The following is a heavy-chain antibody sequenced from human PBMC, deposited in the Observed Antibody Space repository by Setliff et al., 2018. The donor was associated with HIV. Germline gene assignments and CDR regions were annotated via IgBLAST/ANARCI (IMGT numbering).Heavy chain of an antibody. D-gene: IGHD1-26*01. V-gene: IGHV1-18*04. CDR2: TYLGAT. J-gene: IGHJ4*02. CDR3: ATGGGQSFDY. Sequence: ASVKVSCKTSGYTFTSYGMNWIRQAPGQGLEWMGWTYLGATNYAQRFRDRFTVTTDTSTSTAYMELRGLSPDDTALYFCATGGGQSFDYWGQGALVTVSS. CDR1: GYTFTSYG.